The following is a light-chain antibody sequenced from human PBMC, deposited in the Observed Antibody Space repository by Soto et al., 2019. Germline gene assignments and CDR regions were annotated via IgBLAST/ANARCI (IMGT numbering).Light chain of an antibody. CDR1: SSDVGGYNY. V-gene: IGLV2-14*01. J-gene: IGLJ2*01. CDR2: DVS. Sequence: QSVLTQPASVSGSPGQSITISCTGTSSDVGGYNYVSWYQQHPGKAPKLMIYDVSNRPSGVSNRFSGSKSGNTASLTISGLQAVDVADYYCSSYTSSSTLVFGGGTKVTVL. CDR3: SSYTSSSTLV.